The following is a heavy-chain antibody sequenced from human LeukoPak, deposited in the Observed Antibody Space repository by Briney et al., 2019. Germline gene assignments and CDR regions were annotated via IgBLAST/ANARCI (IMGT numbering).Heavy chain of an antibody. CDR3: ARMYYYDSSGYLPWLY. CDR1: GGSISSSSYY. CDR2: IYYSGST. D-gene: IGHD3-22*01. J-gene: IGHJ4*02. V-gene: IGHV4-39*01. Sequence: PSETLSLTCTVSGGSISSSSYYWGWIRQPPGKGLEWIGSIYYSGSTYYNPSLKSRVTISVDTSKNQFSLKLSSVTAAGTAVYYCARMYYYDSSGYLPWLYWGQGTLVTVSS.